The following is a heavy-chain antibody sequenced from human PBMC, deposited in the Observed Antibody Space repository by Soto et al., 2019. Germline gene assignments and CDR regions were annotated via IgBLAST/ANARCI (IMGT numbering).Heavy chain of an antibody. D-gene: IGHD2-2*01. CDR1: GGTFNSYL. J-gene: IGHJ4*02. CDR3: ARGLDQPPVGLHFDT. V-gene: IGHV1-69*06. Sequence: QVQLVQSGAEVKNPGSSVKVSCKTSGGTFNSYLIDWVRQAPGQGLEWMGGIIPAFGTAKYAQKFQGRVTITAVKSTTTAYMELRTLTSEDTAVYYCARGLDQPPVGLHFDTWGQGTLVTVSS. CDR2: IIPAFGTA.